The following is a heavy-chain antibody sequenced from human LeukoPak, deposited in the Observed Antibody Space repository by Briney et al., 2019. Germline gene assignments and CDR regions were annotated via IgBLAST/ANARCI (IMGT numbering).Heavy chain of an antibody. CDR1: GFIFSNYW. Sequence: GGSLRLSCAASGFIFSNYWMHWVRQAPGKGLVWVSRIVSDGSSTSNADSVKGRFTISRDNSKNTLYLQMNSLRAEDTAVYYCARGPYSSNWYVDYWGQGTLVTVAS. V-gene: IGHV3-74*01. CDR3: ARGPYSSNWYVDY. J-gene: IGHJ4*02. D-gene: IGHD6-13*01. CDR2: IVSDGSST.